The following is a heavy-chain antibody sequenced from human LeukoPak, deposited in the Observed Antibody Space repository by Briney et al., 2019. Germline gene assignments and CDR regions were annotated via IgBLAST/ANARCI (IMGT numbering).Heavy chain of an antibody. CDR2: IRSKANSYAT. Sequence: GGSLRLSCAASGFTFSGSAMHWVRQASGKGLKWVGRIRSKANSYATAYAASGKGRSTISREDSKNPAYRQMNSLKTEDPSVYYCTRHLGTYYYDSSGYYLDNWGQGTLVTVSS. CDR1: GFTFSGSA. V-gene: IGHV3-73*01. J-gene: IGHJ4*02. CDR3: TRHLGTYYYDSSGYYLDN. D-gene: IGHD3-22*01.